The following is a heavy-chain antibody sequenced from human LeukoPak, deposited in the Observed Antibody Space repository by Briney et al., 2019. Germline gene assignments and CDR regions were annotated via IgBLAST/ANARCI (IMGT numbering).Heavy chain of an antibody. CDR3: ASSSGYYVPFDY. Sequence: SETLSLTCTVSGGSISSSSYYWGWIRQPPGKGLEWIGSIYYSGSTYYNPSLKSRVTISVDTSKNQFSLKLSSVTAADTAVYYCASSSGYYVPFDYWGQGTLVTVSS. D-gene: IGHD3-22*01. V-gene: IGHV4-39*07. CDR1: GGSISSSSYY. J-gene: IGHJ4*02. CDR2: IYYSGST.